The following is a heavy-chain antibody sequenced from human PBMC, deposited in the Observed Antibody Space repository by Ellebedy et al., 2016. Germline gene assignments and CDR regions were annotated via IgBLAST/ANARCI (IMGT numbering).Heavy chain of an antibody. CDR3: ARVRLRGGDLDY. V-gene: IGHV4-34*01. D-gene: IGHD2-21*02. Sequence: SETLSLTCAVYGGSFSGYYWSWIRQPPGKGLEWIGEINHSGSTNYNPSLKSRVTISVDTSKNQFSLKLSSVTAADTAVYYCARVRLRGGDLDYWGQGTLVTVSS. J-gene: IGHJ4*02. CDR2: INHSGST. CDR1: GGSFSGYY.